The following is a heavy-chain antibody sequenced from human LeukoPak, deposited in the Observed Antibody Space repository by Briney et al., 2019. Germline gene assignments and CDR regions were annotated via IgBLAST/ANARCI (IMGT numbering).Heavy chain of an antibody. CDR2: ISSSGSTI. CDR3: ARGGSGDYDFWSGYYPYYYGMDV. V-gene: IGHV3-11*01. D-gene: IGHD3-3*01. J-gene: IGHJ6*02. Sequence: GGSLRLSCAASGFTFSDYYMSWIRQAPGKGLEWVSYISSSGSTIYYADSVKGRFTISRDNAKNSLYLQMNSLRAEDTAVYYCARGGSGDYDFWSGYYPYYYGMDVWGQGTTVTVSS. CDR1: GFTFSDYY.